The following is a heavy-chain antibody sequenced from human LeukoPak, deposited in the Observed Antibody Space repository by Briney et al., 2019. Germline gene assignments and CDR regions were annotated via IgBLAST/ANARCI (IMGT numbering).Heavy chain of an antibody. CDR1: GGTFSSYA. D-gene: IGHD3-22*01. CDR3: ARGPPYYDSSGYYANWFDP. Sequence: ASVKVSCKASGGTFSSYAISWVRQAPGQGLEWMGGIIPIFGTANYAQKFQGRVTITADESTSTAYMELSSLRSEDTAVYYCARGPPYYDSSGYYANWFDPWGQGTLVTVSS. V-gene: IGHV1-69*13. CDR2: IIPIFGTA. J-gene: IGHJ5*02.